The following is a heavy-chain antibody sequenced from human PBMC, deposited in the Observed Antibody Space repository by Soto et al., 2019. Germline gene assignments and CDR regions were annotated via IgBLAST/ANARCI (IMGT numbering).Heavy chain of an antibody. CDR2: INYDGSSK. V-gene: IGHV3-33*01. Sequence: QVHLVQSGGGAVQPGRSLRVSCSTSGFIFSAYGMHWVRQAPGKGLEWVAFINYDGSSKFYGDSVKGRFTISRDNSKNMLYLQMNSLRGEETAIYYCARCKQKVIHCAMDVWGQGATVTVTS. CDR1: GFIFSAYG. CDR3: ARCKQKVIHCAMDV. J-gene: IGHJ6*02. D-gene: IGHD2-21*01.